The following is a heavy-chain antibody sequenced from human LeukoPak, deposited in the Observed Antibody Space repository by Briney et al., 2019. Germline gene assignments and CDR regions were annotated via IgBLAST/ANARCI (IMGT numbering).Heavy chain of an antibody. J-gene: IGHJ4*02. CDR2: ISAYNGNT. V-gene: IGHV1-18*01. Sequence: ASVKVSCKASGYTFTSYGISWVRQAPGQGLEWMGWISAYNGNTNYAQKLQGRVTMTTDTSTSTAYMELRSLRSDDTAVYYCAREDGVIISQDPPFDYWGQGILVTVSS. CDR1: GYTFTSYG. CDR3: AREDGVIISQDPPFDY. D-gene: IGHD3-3*01.